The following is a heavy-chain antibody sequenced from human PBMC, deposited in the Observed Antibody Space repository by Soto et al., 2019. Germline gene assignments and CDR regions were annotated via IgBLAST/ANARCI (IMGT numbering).Heavy chain of an antibody. J-gene: IGHJ6*02. CDR3: ARDASGSNYYYYYGMDV. V-gene: IGHV4-59*01. CDR1: GGSISSYY. D-gene: IGHD6-13*01. CDR2: IYYSGST. Sequence: KPSETLSLTCTVSGGSISSYYWSWIRQPPGKGLEWIGYIYYSGSTNYNPSLKSRVTISVDTSKNQFSLKLSSVTAADTAVYYCARDASGSNYYYYYGMDVWGQGTTVTVSS.